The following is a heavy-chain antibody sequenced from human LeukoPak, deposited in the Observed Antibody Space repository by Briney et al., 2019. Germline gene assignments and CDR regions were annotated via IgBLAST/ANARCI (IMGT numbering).Heavy chain of an antibody. J-gene: IGHJ6*02. CDR2: IIPILGIA. CDR1: GGTFSSYT. CDR3: ARVGKRGGYCSSTSCPPPPYGMDV. D-gene: IGHD2-2*01. V-gene: IGHV1-69*02. Sequence: SVKVSCKASGGTFSSYTISWVRQAPGQGLEWMGRIIPILGIANYAQKFQGRVTMTRDTSISTAYMELSRLRSADTAVYYCARVGKRGGYCSSTSCPPPPYGMDVWGQGTTVTVSS.